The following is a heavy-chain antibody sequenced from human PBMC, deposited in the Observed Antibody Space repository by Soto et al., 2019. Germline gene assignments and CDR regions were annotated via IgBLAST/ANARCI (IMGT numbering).Heavy chain of an antibody. CDR3: ARGRGAAADYFDF. Sequence: YADSVKGRFTISRDNAKNSLFLQMNSLRAEDTAVYYCARGRGAAADYFDFWGQGPLVTVSS. J-gene: IGHJ4*02. D-gene: IGHD6-13*01. V-gene: IGHV3-11*05.